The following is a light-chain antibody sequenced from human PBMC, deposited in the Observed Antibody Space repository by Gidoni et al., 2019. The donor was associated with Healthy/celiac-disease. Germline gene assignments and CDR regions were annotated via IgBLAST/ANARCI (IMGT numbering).Light chain of an antibody. V-gene: IGLV2-14*01. CDR1: SSDVGGYNS. J-gene: IGLJ1*01. CDR2: DVS. CDR3: SSYTSSSTRV. Sequence: QSALTKPASVSGSPGQSITITCTGTSSDVGGYNSVAWYQQRPGKAPKLMIYDVSNRPSGVSNRFSGSKSGNTASLTISGLQAEDEADYYCSSYTSSSTRVFGTGTKVTVL.